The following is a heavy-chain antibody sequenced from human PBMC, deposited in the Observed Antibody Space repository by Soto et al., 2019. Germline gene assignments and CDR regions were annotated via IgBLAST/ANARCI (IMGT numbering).Heavy chain of an antibody. J-gene: IGHJ5*02. V-gene: IGHV4-34*01. D-gene: IGHD1-7*01. CDR1: GGSFSGYY. CDR2: INHSGST. CDR3: ARVKNWNSMGTNWFDP. Sequence: QVQLQQWGAGLLKPSETLSLTCAVYGGSFSGYYWSWIRQPPGKGLEWIGEINHSGSTNYNPSLKSRANISVDTSKNQFSLELSSVTAADTAVYYCARVKNWNSMGTNWFDPWGQGTLVTVSS.